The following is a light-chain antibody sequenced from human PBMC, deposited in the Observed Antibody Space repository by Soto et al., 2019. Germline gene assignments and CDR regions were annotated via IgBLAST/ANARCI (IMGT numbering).Light chain of an antibody. J-gene: IGKJ5*01. CDR2: GAS. CDR1: QSVSSSY. V-gene: IGKV3-20*01. Sequence: EIVLTQSPGTLSFSPGERTTLSCRSSQSVSSSYLAWYQQKPGQAPRLLIYGASSRPTGIPDRFSGSGSGTDFTLTISSLQPEDFATYYCQHFKSFPITFGQGTRLEIK. CDR3: QHFKSFPIT.